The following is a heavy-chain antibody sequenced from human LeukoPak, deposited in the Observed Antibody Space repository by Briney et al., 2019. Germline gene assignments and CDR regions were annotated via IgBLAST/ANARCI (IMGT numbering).Heavy chain of an antibody. J-gene: IGHJ4*02. CDR3: AREGRRASGYDWMGGEFDY. CDR2: ISAYNGNT. D-gene: IGHD5-12*01. Sequence: GASVKVSCKASGYTFTTYGITWVRQAPGQGLEWMGWISAYNGNTKYAQKFQGRVSMTADTYTSTAYMELRSLRSDDTAVYYCAREGRRASGYDWMGGEFDYWGQGTLVTVSS. V-gene: IGHV1-18*01. CDR1: GYTFTTYG.